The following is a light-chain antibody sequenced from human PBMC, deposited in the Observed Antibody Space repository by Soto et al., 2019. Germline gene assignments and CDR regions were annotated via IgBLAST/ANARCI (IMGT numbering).Light chain of an antibody. CDR1: QSISKY. CDR3: QQRSNWPPKLS. V-gene: IGKV3-11*01. J-gene: IGKJ4*01. Sequence: EIVLTQSPATLSLSPGETATLSCRASQSISKYLAWYQQKPGQAPRLLIFNASNRAACIPARFSGSGSGTDFTLTITRLEPADFAVYYCQQRSNWPPKLSFGGGTRVEIK. CDR2: NAS.